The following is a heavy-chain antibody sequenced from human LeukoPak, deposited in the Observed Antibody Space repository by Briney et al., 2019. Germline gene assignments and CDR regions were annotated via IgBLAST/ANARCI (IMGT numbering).Heavy chain of an antibody. J-gene: IGHJ6*02. V-gene: IGHV4-59*01. CDR2: IYYSGST. Sequence: SETLSLTCTVSGGSISSYYWSRIRQPPGKGLEWIGYIYYSGSTNYNPSLKSRVTISVDTSKNQFSLKLSSVTAADTAVYYCARDSGYPLNGMDVWGQGTTVTVSS. CDR3: ARDSGYPLNGMDV. CDR1: GGSISSYY. D-gene: IGHD2-2*01.